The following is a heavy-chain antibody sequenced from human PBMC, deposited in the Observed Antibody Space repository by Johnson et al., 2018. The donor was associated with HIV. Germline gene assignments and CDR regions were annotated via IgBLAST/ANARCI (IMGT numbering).Heavy chain of an antibody. CDR3: ARDHSGYDSVTAAFDI. CDR1: GFTFDDYG. V-gene: IGHV3-20*04. Sequence: VQLVESGGGVVRPGGSLRLSCAASGFTFDDYGMSWVRQAPGKGLEWVSGISWNSGSIGYADSVKGRFTISRDNAKNSLYLQMNSLRAEDTALYYCARDHSGYDSVTAAFDIWGQGTMVTVSS. CDR2: ISWNSGSI. D-gene: IGHD5-12*01. J-gene: IGHJ3*02.